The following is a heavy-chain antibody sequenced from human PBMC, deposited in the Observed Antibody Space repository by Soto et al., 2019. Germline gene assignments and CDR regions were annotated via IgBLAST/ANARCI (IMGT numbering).Heavy chain of an antibody. Sequence: GGSLRLSCAASGFTFSNAWMSWVRQAPGKGLEWVGRIKSKTDGGTTDYAAPVKGRFTISRGDSKNTLYLQMNSLKTEDTAVYYCTTDDYGDLPFDYWGQGTLVTVSS. CDR1: GFTFSNAW. CDR2: IKSKTDGGTT. V-gene: IGHV3-15*01. CDR3: TTDDYGDLPFDY. J-gene: IGHJ4*02. D-gene: IGHD4-17*01.